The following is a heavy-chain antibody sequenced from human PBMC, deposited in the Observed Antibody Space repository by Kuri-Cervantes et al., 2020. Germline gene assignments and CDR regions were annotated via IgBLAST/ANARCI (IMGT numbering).Heavy chain of an antibody. CDR1: GGSISSYY. J-gene: IGHJ4*02. CDR3: AKDRSGGIMITFGGVIDLPIDY. CDR2: ISGSGGST. V-gene: IGHV3-23*01. D-gene: IGHD3-16*02. Sequence: ETLSLTCTVSGGSISSYYWSWVRQAPGKGLEWVSAISGSGGSTYYADSVKGRFTISRDNSKNTLYLQMNSLRAEDTAVYYCAKDRSGGIMITFGGVIDLPIDYWGQGTLVTVSS.